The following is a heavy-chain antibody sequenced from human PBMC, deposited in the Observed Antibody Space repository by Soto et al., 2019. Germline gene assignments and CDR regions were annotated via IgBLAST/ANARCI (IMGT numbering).Heavy chain of an antibody. D-gene: IGHD3-16*02. J-gene: IGHJ4*02. CDR2: INVATGNA. CDR3: ARDGNLASLAAIDY. V-gene: IGHV1-3*01. CDR1: GYTFTRNH. Sequence: ASVKVSCKASGYTFTRNHMHWVRQAPGQGLEWMGFINVATGNARYSRKFQGRVILTRDTSASTIHMELSGLTTEDTAVYYCARDGNLASLAAIDYWGQGTPVTVSS.